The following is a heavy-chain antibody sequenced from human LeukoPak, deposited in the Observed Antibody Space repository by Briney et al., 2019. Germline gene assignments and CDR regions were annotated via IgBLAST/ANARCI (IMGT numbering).Heavy chain of an antibody. CDR1: GGTFSSYA. D-gene: IGHD3-22*01. CDR2: IIPIFGTA. V-gene: IGHV1-69*06. Sequence: GASVKVSCKASGGTFSSYAISWVRQAPGQGLEWMGGIIPIFGTANYAQKFQGRVTITADKSTSTAYMELSSLRSEDTAVYYCARATYYYDSSGYYYQFDYWGQGTLVTVSS. CDR3: ARATYYYDSSGYYYQFDY. J-gene: IGHJ4*02.